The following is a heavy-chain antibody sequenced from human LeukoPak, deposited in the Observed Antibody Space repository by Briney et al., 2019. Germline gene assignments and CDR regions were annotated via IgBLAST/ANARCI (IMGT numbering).Heavy chain of an antibody. Sequence: PGGSLRLSCAASGFTFSNAWMTWVRQAPGKGLEWVGRIKSKTDGGTTDYAAPVKGRFTFSRDDSKNTLYLQMNSLRAEDTAVYYCAREIAAADDYYYYYMDVWGKGTTVTVSS. V-gene: IGHV3-15*01. CDR3: AREIAAADDYYYYYMDV. CDR2: IKSKTDGGTT. CDR1: GFTFSNAW. D-gene: IGHD6-13*01. J-gene: IGHJ6*03.